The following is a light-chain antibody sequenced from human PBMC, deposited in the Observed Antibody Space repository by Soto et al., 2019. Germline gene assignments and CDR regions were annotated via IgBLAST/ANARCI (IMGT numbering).Light chain of an antibody. V-gene: IGKV3-20*01. Sequence: EIVLTQSPGTLSLSPGERATLSCRASQSVSSSYVAWYQQKPGQAPRLLIYGASSRATGIPDRFSGSGSGTDFTLTISRLEPEDFAVYSCQQHGSSPLSFGGGTKVDIK. CDR2: GAS. CDR1: QSVSSSY. J-gene: IGKJ4*01. CDR3: QQHGSSPLS.